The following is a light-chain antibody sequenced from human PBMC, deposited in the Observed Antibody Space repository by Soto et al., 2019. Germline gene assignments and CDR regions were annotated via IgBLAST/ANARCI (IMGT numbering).Light chain of an antibody. CDR1: SSNIGSNT. J-gene: IGLJ3*02. V-gene: IGLV1-44*01. Sequence: QSVLTQPPSASGTPGQRVTLSCSGSSSNIGSNTVNWNQQLPGTAPKLLIYSNSQRPSGVPDRFSGSKSGISASLAIRGLQSADEADYYCAAWDDSLKEWVFGGGTALTAL. CDR3: AAWDDSLKEWV. CDR2: SNS.